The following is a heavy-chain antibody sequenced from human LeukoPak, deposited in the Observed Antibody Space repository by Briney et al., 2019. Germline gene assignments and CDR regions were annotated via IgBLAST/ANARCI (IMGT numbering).Heavy chain of an antibody. Sequence: GGSLRLSCAASGFTFSTHAMSWVRQAPGRGLEGVSAISDTGGSTYYADSVKGRFTIFRDNSKNTLYLQMNSPRAEDTAVYYCAKGLPYFDYWGQGTLVTVSS. V-gene: IGHV3-23*01. D-gene: IGHD4-11*01. J-gene: IGHJ4*02. CDR1: GFTFSTHA. CDR3: AKGLPYFDY. CDR2: ISDTGGST.